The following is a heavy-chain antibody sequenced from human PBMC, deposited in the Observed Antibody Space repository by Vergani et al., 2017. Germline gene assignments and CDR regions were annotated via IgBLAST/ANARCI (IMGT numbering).Heavy chain of an antibody. J-gene: IGHJ4*02. CDR3: AKGKSYYDFWSGYYAFDY. D-gene: IGHD3-3*01. CDR1: GFTFSSYA. Sequence: EVQLLESGGGLVQPGGSLRLSCAASGFTFSSYAMSWVRQAPGKGLEWVSAISGSGGNTYYADSVKGRFTISRDNSKNTLYLQMNSLRAEDTAVYYCAKGKSYYDFWSGYYAFDYWGQGTLVTVSS. CDR2: ISGSGGNT. V-gene: IGHV3-23*01.